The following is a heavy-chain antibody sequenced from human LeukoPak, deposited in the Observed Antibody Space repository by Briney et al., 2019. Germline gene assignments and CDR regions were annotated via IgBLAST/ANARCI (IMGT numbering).Heavy chain of an antibody. CDR3: ASTGTSRRWDYFDY. V-gene: IGHV4-30-2*01. CDR1: GGSISSGGYY. CDR2: IYHSGST. J-gene: IGHJ4*02. Sequence: SETLSLTCTVSGGSISSGGYYWSWIRQPPGKGLEWIGYIYHSGSTYYNPSLKSRVTISVDRSKNQFSLRLSSVTAADTAVYYCASTGTSRRWDYFDYWGQGTLVTVSS. D-gene: IGHD1-14*01.